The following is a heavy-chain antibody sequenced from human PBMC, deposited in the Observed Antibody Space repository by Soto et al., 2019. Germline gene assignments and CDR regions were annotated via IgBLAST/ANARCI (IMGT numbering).Heavy chain of an antibody. CDR1: GGSINNNF. V-gene: IGHV4-59*01. D-gene: IGHD5-12*01. J-gene: IGHJ4*02. CDR2: VYYDGHT. CDR3: ARDLFGGYCLDY. Sequence: SETLSLTCTVSGGSINNNFWGWIRQPPGKGLEWIGYVYYDGHTDYNPSLESRVTIAVDTSKNQFSLRLTSVTAADTAVYYCARDLFGGYCLDYWGKGALVTVSS.